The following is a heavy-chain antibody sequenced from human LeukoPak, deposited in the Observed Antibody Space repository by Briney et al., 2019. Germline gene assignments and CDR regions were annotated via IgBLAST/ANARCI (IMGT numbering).Heavy chain of an antibody. CDR2: ISGSCGST. Sequence: GGSLRLSCASSGFTFSSYAMSWVRQAPGKGLECVSAISGSCGSTYYAQSVKRRFTISRHNSKHTLYLQVNSLRAEHTPVYYCAKGTGWAVANFIHDAFDIWGQGTMVTASS. CDR3: AKGTGWAVANFIHDAFDI. D-gene: IGHD6-19*01. V-gene: IGHV3-23*01. CDR1: GFTFSSYA. J-gene: IGHJ3*02.